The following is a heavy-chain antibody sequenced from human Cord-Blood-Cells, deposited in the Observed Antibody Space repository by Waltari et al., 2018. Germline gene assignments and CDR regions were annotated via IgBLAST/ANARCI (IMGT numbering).Heavy chain of an antibody. V-gene: IGHV1-18*04. CDR1: GYTFTSSG. CDR3: ARLRRVRKMLGIGPDDY. J-gene: IGHJ4*02. D-gene: IGHD2-8*01. CDR2: IVACNRNI. Sequence: QVQLVQSGAEVKKPGASVKVSCKASGYTFTSSGISWPRKAPGQGLEWIGWIVACNRNINYEQEMQGRVTMITDTVTKTGYKEVRGVRYHDTTVYYCARLRRVRKMLGIGPDDYWGQGTLVTVAS.